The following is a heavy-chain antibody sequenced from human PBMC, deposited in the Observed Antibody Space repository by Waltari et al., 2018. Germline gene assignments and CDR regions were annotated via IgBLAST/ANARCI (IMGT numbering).Heavy chain of an antibody. CDR1: GFTFSSYS. D-gene: IGHD6-19*01. CDR3: ARERGAGYSSG. Sequence: EVQLVESGGGLVQPGGSLRLSCAASGFTFSSYSMTWVRQAPGKGLEWVSYISSSSSTIYYADSVKGRFTISRDNAKNSLYLQMNSLRAEDTAVYYCARERGAGYSSGWGQGTLVTVSS. V-gene: IGHV3-48*04. CDR2: ISSSSSTI. J-gene: IGHJ4*02.